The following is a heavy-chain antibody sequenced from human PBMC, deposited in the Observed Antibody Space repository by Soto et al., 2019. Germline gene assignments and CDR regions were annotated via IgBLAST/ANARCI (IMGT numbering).Heavy chain of an antibody. CDR2: IYYSGST. Sequence: SETLSLTCTVSGGSISSGGYYWSWIRQHPGKGLEWIGYIYYSGSTYYNPSLKSRVTISVDTSKNQFSLKLSSVTAAETAVYYCARIPLFCSGGSCNKGNTGADAFDIWGQGTMVTVSS. CDR3: ARIPLFCSGGSCNKGNTGADAFDI. V-gene: IGHV4-31*03. J-gene: IGHJ3*02. CDR1: GGSISSGGYY. D-gene: IGHD2-15*01.